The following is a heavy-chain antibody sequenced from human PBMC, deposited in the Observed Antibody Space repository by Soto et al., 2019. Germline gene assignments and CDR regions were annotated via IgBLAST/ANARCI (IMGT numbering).Heavy chain of an antibody. CDR2: ISGSGDTK. J-gene: IGHJ4*02. Sequence: GVSLRLSCASSGFTFSSCSMNWVRQAPGKGLEWVSFISGSGDTKYYADSVKGRFTISRDNAKNSLYLQMSSLRDEDTAVYYCAKYCSSDVCFDYWGQGTLVTVSS. CDR3: AKYCSSDVCFDY. V-gene: IGHV3-48*02. CDR1: GFTFSSCS. D-gene: IGHD2-8*01.